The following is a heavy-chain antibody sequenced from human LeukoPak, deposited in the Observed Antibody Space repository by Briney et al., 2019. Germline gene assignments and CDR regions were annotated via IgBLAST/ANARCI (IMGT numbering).Heavy chain of an antibody. V-gene: IGHV4-39*07. CDR1: GASIRSDTYY. D-gene: IGHD1-26*01. J-gene: IGHJ4*02. CDR2: LWSGTTT. Sequence: SETLSLTCTVSGASIRSDTYYWAWIRQPPRKGLEWIGSLWSGTTTYCNPSLTSRVTIAVDTSKNQFSLILPSVTAADTAVYYCARGRRGNYFQDYWGQGTLVAVSS. CDR3: ARGRRGNYFQDY.